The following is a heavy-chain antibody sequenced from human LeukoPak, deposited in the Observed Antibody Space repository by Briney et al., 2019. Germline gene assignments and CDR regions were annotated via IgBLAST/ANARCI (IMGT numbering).Heavy chain of an antibody. CDR1: GYTFTSYA. D-gene: IGHD3-3*01. CDR2: IIPIFGTA. CDR3: ARVPDDTIFGVVTDSDAFDI. Sequence: SVKVSCKASGYTFTSYAISWVRQAPGQGLEWMGGIIPIFGTANYAQKFQGRVTITADESTSTAYMELSSLRSEDTAVYYCARVPDDTIFGVVTDSDAFDIWGQGTMVTVSS. J-gene: IGHJ3*02. V-gene: IGHV1-69*13.